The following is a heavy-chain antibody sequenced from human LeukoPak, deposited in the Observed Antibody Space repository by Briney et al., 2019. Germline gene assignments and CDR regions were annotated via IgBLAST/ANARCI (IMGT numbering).Heavy chain of an antibody. Sequence: GGSLRLSCTASESTFDHAMHWVRQTPGRGLEWVSGFVWNSARTGYADSVRGRFSISRDNAKNSLYLQMNSLRAEDTALYYWGKDISAGGMDVWGQGTTVTVSS. CDR3: GKDISAGGMDV. CDR2: FVWNSART. D-gene: IGHD3-10*01. V-gene: IGHV3-9*01. J-gene: IGHJ6*02. CDR1: ESTFDHA.